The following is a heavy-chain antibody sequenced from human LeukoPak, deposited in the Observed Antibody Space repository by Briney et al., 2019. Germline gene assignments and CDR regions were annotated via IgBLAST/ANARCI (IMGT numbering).Heavy chain of an antibody. CDR3: AKDYVWGSYRYSPADY. CDR2: ISGSGGST. V-gene: IGHV3-23*01. Sequence: PGGSLRLSCAASGFTFSSYAMSWVCQAPGKGLEWVSAISGSGGSTYYADSVKGRFTISRDNSKNTPYLQMNSLRAEDTAVYYCAKDYVWGSYRYSPADYWGQGTLVTVSS. CDR1: GFTFSSYA. D-gene: IGHD3-16*02. J-gene: IGHJ4*02.